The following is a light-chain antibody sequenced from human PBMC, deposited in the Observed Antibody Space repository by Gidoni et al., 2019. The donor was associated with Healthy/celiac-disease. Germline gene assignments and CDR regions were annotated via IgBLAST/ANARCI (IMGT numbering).Light chain of an antibody. V-gene: IGKV4-1*01. J-gene: IGKJ3*01. CDR2: WAS. CDR1: QSVLYSSNNKNY. CDR3: QQYYSTPFT. Sequence: DIVMTQSPDSLPVSLRERATINGKSSQSVLYSSNNKNYLAWYQQKPGQPPKLLIYWASTRESGVPDRFSGRGSGTDFTLTISSLQAEDVAVYYCQQYYSTPFTFGPGTKVDIK.